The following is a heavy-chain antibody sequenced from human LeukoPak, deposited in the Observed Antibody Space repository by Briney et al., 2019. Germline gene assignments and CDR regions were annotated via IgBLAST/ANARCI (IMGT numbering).Heavy chain of an antibody. CDR1: GFSFNIYE. CDR2: ISSCDSTI. CDR3: ARGLRGYTYGLDY. D-gene: IGHD5-18*01. V-gene: IGHV3-48*03. J-gene: IGHJ4*02. Sequence: GGSLRLSCTASGFSFNIYEMNWVRQAPGKGLEWVSYISSCDSTIYYADSVKGRFTISRDSAKDLLYLQMNSLRAEDTAVYYCARGLRGYTYGLDYWGQGTLVAVSS.